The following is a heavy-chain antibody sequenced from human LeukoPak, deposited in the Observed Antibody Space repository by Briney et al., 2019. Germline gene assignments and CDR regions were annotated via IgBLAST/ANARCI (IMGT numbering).Heavy chain of an antibody. V-gene: IGHV3-48*04. CDR3: ARDQQCSGGSCYGAFDI. D-gene: IGHD2-15*01. Sequence: GGSLRLSCAASGFTFSSYSMNWVRQAPGKGLEWVSYISSSSSPIYYADSVEGRFTISRDNAKSSLYLQMNSLTAEDTAVYYCARDQQCSGGSCYGAFDIWGQGTMVTVSS. CDR2: ISSSSSPI. J-gene: IGHJ3*02. CDR1: GFTFSSYS.